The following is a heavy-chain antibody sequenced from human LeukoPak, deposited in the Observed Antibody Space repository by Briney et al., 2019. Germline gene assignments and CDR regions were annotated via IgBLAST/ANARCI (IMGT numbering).Heavy chain of an antibody. Sequence: SETLSLVCTLSAGSISSSSYYWGWIRQPRGKGLEWIGSIYYSGSTYYIRPLKSRFPISVDTSKNQFSLKLSAVHAAYRAVYFCARHADPYYFDYWGQGTLVTVSS. CDR2: IYYSGST. V-gene: IGHV4-39*01. CDR1: AGSISSSSYY. CDR3: ARHADPYYFDY. J-gene: IGHJ4*02.